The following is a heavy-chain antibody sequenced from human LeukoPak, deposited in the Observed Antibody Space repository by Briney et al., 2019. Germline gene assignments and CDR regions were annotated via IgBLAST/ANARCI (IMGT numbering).Heavy chain of an antibody. V-gene: IGHV3-33*01. CDR1: GFTFSSYG. J-gene: IGHJ4*02. Sequence: GRSLRLSCAASGFTFSSYGMHWVRQAPGKGLEWVAVIWYDGSNKYYADSVKGRFTISRDNSKNSLYLQMNSLRAEDTAVYYCARGQQYSSSWYGGERDYWGQGTLVTVSS. D-gene: IGHD6-13*01. CDR2: IWYDGSNK. CDR3: ARGQQYSSSWYGGERDY.